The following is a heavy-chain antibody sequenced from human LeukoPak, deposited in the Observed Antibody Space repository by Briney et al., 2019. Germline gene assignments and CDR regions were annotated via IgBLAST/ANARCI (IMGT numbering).Heavy chain of an antibody. D-gene: IGHD6-13*01. CDR3: ARGDSSSWYVPYYYYYGMDV. J-gene: IGHJ6*02. V-gene: IGHV4-34*01. Sequence: SETLSLTCAVYGGSFSGYYWSWIRQPPGKGLEWIGEINHSGSTNYNPSLKSRVTISVDTSKDQFSLKLSSVTAADTAVYYCARGDSSSWYVPYYYYYGMDVWGQGTTVTVSS. CDR1: GGSFSGYY. CDR2: INHSGST.